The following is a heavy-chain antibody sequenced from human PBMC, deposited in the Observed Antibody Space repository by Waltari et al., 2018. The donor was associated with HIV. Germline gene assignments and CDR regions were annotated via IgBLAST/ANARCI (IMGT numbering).Heavy chain of an antibody. Sequence: QVQLQESGPGLVKPSETLSLTCTVSGGSISSYYWSWIRQPPGKGLEWIGYIYYSGSTNYTPSLKSRVTISVDTSKNQFSLKLSSVTAADTAVYYCARGNGLMAARVPFDYWGQGTLVTVSS. D-gene: IGHD6-6*01. CDR3: ARGNGLMAARVPFDY. CDR2: IYYSGST. CDR1: GGSISSYY. V-gene: IGHV4-59*08. J-gene: IGHJ4*02.